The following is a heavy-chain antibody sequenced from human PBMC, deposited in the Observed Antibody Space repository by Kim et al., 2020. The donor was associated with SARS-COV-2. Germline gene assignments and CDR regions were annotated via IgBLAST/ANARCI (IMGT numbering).Heavy chain of an antibody. CDR3: ATDCSGGSCYDAFDI. CDR1: GGTFSSYA. D-gene: IGHD2-15*01. CDR2: IIPIFGTA. Sequence: SVKVSCKASGGTFSSYAISWVRQAPGQGLEWMGGIIPIFGTANYAQKFQGRVTITADESTSTAYMELSSLRSEDTAVYYCATDCSGGSCYDAFDIWGQGTMVTVSS. J-gene: IGHJ3*02. V-gene: IGHV1-69*13.